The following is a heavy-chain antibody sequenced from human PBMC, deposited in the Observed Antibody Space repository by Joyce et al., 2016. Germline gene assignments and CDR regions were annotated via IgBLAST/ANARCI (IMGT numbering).Heavy chain of an antibody. V-gene: IGHV3-15*01. CDR2: IKRETNGGTT. CDR3: FTDDYGGS. J-gene: IGHJ4*02. D-gene: IGHD4-23*01. Sequence: EVHLVESGGGLEKPGGALRVSCKASGFILKNAWMHWVRQAPGKGLEVVGRIKRETNGGTTDYAAPVKGRFTISRDDSENMLYLQMNSLKAEDTAVYYCFTDDYGGSWGQGILVTVSS. CDR1: GFILKNAW.